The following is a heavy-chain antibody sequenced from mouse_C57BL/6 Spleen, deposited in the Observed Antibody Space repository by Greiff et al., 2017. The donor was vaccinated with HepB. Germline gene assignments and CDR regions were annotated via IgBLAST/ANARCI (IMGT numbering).Heavy chain of an antibody. CDR3: ARYTRYGYFDV. Sequence: EVHLVESGGGLVQPGGSLSLSCAASGFTFTDYYMSWVRQPPGKALEWLGFIRNKANGYTTEYSASVKGRFTISRDNSQSILYLQMNALRAEDSATYYCARYTRYGYFDVWGTGTTVTVSS. CDR2: IRNKANGYTT. J-gene: IGHJ1*03. V-gene: IGHV7-3*01. CDR1: GFTFTDYY.